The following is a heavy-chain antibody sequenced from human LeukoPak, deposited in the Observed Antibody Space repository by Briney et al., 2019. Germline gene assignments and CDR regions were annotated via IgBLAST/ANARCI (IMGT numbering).Heavy chain of an antibody. J-gene: IGHJ5*02. CDR3: ARGYCSSTSCLNWFDP. CDR1: GGSISSYY. CDR2: IYTSGSI. Sequence: SETLSLTCTVSGGSISSYYWSWIRQPAGKGLEWIGRIYTSGSIHYNPSLKSRVTISVDTSKNQFSLKLSSVTAADTAFYYCARGYCSSTSCLNWFDPWGQGTLVTVSS. D-gene: IGHD2-2*01. V-gene: IGHV4-4*07.